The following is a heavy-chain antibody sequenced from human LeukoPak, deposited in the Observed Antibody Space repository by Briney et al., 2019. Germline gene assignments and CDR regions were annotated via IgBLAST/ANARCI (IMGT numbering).Heavy chain of an antibody. J-gene: IGHJ5*02. D-gene: IGHD2-15*01. CDR2: INSDGSSI. Sequence: PGGSLRLSCAASGFTFDDYAMHWVRQAPGKGLVWVSRINSDGSSISYADSVKGRFTISRDNAKNTLYLQMNSLRAEDTAVYYCARGIVVVVAATNWFDPWGQGTLVTVSS. CDR3: ARGIVVVVAATNWFDP. V-gene: IGHV3-74*01. CDR1: GFTFDDYA.